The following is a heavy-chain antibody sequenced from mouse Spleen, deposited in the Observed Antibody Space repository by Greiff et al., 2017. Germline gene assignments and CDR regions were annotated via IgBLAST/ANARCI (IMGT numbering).Heavy chain of an antibody. CDR3: TGRTVHFDY. Sequence: EVKVEESGGGLVQPGGSMKLSCVASGFTFSNYWMNWVRQSPEKGLEWVAQIRLKSDNYATHYAESVKGRFTISRDDSKSSVYLQMNNLRAEDTGIYYCTGRTVHFDYWGQGTTLTVSS. J-gene: IGHJ2*01. CDR2: IRLKSDNYAT. CDR1: GFTFSNYW. V-gene: IGHV6-3*01.